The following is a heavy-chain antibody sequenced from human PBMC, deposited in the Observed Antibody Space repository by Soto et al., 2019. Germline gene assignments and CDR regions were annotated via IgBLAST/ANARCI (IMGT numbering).Heavy chain of an antibody. V-gene: IGHV4-4*01. Sequence: ETLSLTCGVSGGTVASSHWWSWVRQSPGRGLEWIGNVYHTGDTNFNPSLQSRVTFSVDKSNNQFSLRLTSVTAADTAVYFCAREIVTAGGNNYFDPWGPGTLVTVSS. J-gene: IGHJ5*02. CDR1: GGTVASSHW. D-gene: IGHD2-21*02. CDR3: AREIVTAGGNNYFDP. CDR2: VYHTGDT.